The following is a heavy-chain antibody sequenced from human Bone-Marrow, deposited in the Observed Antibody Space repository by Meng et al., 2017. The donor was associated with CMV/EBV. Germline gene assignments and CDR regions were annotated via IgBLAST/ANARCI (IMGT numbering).Heavy chain of an antibody. J-gene: IGHJ4*02. V-gene: IGHV1-2*02. D-gene: IGHD6-13*01. CDR3: ARELAAAGN. CDR2: INPNSGGT. CDR1: GYTFTSYG. Sequence: ASVKVSCKASGYTFTSYGISWVRQAPGQGLEWMGWINPNSGGTNYAQKFQGRVTMTRDTSISTAYMELSRLRSDDTAVYYCARELAAAGNWGQGTLVTVSS.